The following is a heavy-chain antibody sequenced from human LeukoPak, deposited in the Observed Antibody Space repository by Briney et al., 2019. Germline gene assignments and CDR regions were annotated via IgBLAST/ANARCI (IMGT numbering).Heavy chain of an antibody. CDR3: ARELGDYYDSSGYYGRD. CDR1: GLTFSSYS. V-gene: IGHV3-21*01. D-gene: IGHD3-22*01. J-gene: IGHJ4*02. Sequence: SGGSLRLSCAASGLTFSSYSMNWVRQAPGKGLEWVSSISSSSSYIYYADSVKGRFTISRDNAKNSLYLQMNSLRAEDTAVYYCARELGDYYDSSGYYGRDWGQGTLVTVSS. CDR2: ISSSSSYI.